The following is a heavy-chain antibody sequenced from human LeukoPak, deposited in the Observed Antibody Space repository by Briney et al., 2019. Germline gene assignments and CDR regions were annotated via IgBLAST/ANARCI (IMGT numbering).Heavy chain of an antibody. CDR3: ARGRAARRSVGFDY. Sequence: ASVKVSCKASGYTFTGYDINWVRQATGQGLEWMGWMNPNSGNTGYAQKFQGRVTMTRNTSISTAYMELSSLRSEDTAVYYCARGRAARRSVGFDYWGQGTLVTVSS. CDR2: MNPNSGNT. CDR1: GYTFTGYD. V-gene: IGHV1-8*01. D-gene: IGHD6-6*01. J-gene: IGHJ4*02.